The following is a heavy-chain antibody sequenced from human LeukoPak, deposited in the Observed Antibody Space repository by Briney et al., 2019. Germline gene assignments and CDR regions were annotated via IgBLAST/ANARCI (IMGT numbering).Heavy chain of an antibody. D-gene: IGHD3-10*01. CDR2: IHHSGSI. CDR3: ARGGDRSFDY. CDR1: GVSISSNLW. V-gene: IGHV4-4*02. J-gene: IGHJ4*02. Sequence: TPSGTLSLTCAVSGVSISSNLWWTWVRQPPGKGLEWIAEIHHSGSINYNPSLKSRVTISVDKAKNQFSLNLNSVTAADTAVYYCARGGDRSFDYWGQGTLVTVSS.